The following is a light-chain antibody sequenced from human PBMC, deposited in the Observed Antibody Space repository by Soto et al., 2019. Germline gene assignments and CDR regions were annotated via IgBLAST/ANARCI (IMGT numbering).Light chain of an antibody. V-gene: IGKV3-20*01. Sequence: EIVLTQSPGTLSLSPGERATLSCRASQSVSSSYLAWYQQKPGQAPRLLIYGASSRATGIPDRFSGSGSGTDFTLTISTLEPEEFAVYYGQQYGGSTLLTFGAGKRMEIK. J-gene: IGKJ5*01. CDR3: QQYGGSTLLT. CDR2: GAS. CDR1: QSVSSSY.